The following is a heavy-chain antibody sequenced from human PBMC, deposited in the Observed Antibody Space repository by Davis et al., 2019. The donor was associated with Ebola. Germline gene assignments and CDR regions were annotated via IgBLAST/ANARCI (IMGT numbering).Heavy chain of an antibody. CDR2: ISGSGGST. J-gene: IGHJ4*02. D-gene: IGHD3-10*01. Sequence: GGSLRLSCAASGFTFSSYAMSWVRQAPGKGLEWVSAISGSGGSTYYADSVKGRFTISRDNSKNTAYLRMNSLKTEDTAVYYCTAGGYGSGSRGDYWGQGTLVTVSS. V-gene: IGHV3-23*01. CDR3: TAGGYGSGSRGDY. CDR1: GFTFSSYA.